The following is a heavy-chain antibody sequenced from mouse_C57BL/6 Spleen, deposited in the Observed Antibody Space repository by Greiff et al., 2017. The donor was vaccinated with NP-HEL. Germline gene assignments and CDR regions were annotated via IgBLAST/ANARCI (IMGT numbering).Heavy chain of an antibody. V-gene: IGHV1-55*01. CDR1: GYTFTSYW. J-gene: IGHJ4*01. CDR3: AGDSSGYYAMDY. Sequence: QVHVKQPGAELVKPGASVKMSCKASGYTFTSYWITWVKQRPGQGLEWIGDIYPGSGSTNYNEKFKSKATLTVDTSSSTAYMQLSSLTSEDSAVYYCAGDSSGYYAMDYWGQGTSVTVSS. D-gene: IGHD3-2*02. CDR2: IYPGSGST.